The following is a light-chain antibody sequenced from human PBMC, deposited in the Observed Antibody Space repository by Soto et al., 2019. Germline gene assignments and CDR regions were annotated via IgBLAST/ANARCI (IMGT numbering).Light chain of an antibody. CDR1: QSFGSY. CDR3: QQYGKSPWT. Sequence: VVLTQSPGTLSLSPGERATLQCRASQSFGSYLAWFQQKPGQAPRLLIFGASGRATGIPDRFSVSGSGTDFTLTISRLDPEDFAVYDCQQYGKSPWTFGQGTTVESK. J-gene: IGKJ1*01. V-gene: IGKV3-20*01. CDR2: GAS.